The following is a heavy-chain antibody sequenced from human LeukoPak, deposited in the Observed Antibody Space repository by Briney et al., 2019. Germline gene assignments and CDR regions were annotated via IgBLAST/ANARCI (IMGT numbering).Heavy chain of an antibody. V-gene: IGHV3-43*02. CDR1: GFIFDDFA. CDR3: AKSHIAVAGISGYSFES. Sequence: GGSLRLSCAASGFIFDDFAMHWARQAPGKGLEWVSLISGLGRSTYYADSVKGRFTISRDNRKNSLYLQMNGLRTEDTALYFCAKSHIAVAGISGYSFESWGQGTLVIVSS. CDR2: ISGLGRST. D-gene: IGHD6-19*01. J-gene: IGHJ4*02.